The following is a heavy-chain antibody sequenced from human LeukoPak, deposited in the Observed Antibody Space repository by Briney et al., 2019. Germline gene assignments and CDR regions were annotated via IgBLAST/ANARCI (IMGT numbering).Heavy chain of an antibody. D-gene: IGHD3-10*01. Sequence: ASVKVSCKASGYTFNTYAIHWVRQAPGQRLECMGWINTANGNTKYSQKFQGRVTITRDTSASIAYMELSSLRSEDTAVYYCARGFGSGSYLDYWGQGTPVTVSS. V-gene: IGHV1-3*04. CDR2: INTANGNT. CDR1: GYTFNTYA. CDR3: ARGFGSGSYLDY. J-gene: IGHJ4*02.